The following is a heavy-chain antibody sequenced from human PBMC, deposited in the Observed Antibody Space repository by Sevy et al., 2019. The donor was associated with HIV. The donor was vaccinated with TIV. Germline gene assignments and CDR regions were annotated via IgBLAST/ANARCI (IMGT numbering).Heavy chain of an antibody. CDR3: ARERVGATTHFDY. Sequence: ASVKVSCKASGGTFSSYAISWVRQAPGQGLEWMGGIIPIFGTANYAQKFQGRVTITADESMSTAYMELSSLRSEDTAVYYCARERVGATTHFDYWGQGTLVTVSS. D-gene: IGHD1-26*01. V-gene: IGHV1-69*13. CDR2: IIPIFGTA. J-gene: IGHJ4*02. CDR1: GGTFSSYA.